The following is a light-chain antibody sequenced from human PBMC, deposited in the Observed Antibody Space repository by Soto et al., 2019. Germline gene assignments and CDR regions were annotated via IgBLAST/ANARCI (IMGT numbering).Light chain of an antibody. CDR3: CSYAGSSTLV. V-gene: IGLV2-23*01. J-gene: IGLJ2*01. CDR1: SSDVGSYNL. CDR2: EGS. Sequence: QSVPTQPTSVSGSPGQSITISCTGTSSDVGSYNLVSWYQQHPGKAPKLTIYEGSKRPSGVSHRFSGSKSGNTASLTISGLQAEDEADYYCCSYAGSSTLVFGGGTKLTVL.